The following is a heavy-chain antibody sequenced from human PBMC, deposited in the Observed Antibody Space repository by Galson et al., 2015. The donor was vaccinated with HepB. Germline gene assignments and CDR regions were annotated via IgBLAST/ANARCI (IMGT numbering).Heavy chain of an antibody. V-gene: IGHV3-7*01. D-gene: IGHD3-22*01. CDR3: ARDLYDSSGYLLDY. CDR1: GFTFSSYW. Sequence: SLRLSCAASGFTFSSYWMSWVRQAPGKGLEWVANIKQDGSEKYYVDSVKGRFTISRDNAKNSLYLQMNSLRAEDTAVYYCARDLYDSSGYLLDYWGQGTLVTVSS. CDR2: IKQDGSEK. J-gene: IGHJ4*02.